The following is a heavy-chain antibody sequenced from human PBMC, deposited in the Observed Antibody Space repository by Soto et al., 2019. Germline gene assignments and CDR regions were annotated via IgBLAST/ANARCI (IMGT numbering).Heavy chain of an antibody. Sequence: QVHLVQAGAEVKKPGSSVKVSCKASGSTFSSYGFSWVRQAPGQGLEFMGRIVPTFGNANYAQRVEGRLTISADESRATVFMELSSLTNEATAIYYCEAGYCSSGSSFDFWGQGTQVSVSS. CDR2: IVPTFGNA. J-gene: IGHJ4*02. V-gene: IGHV1-69*18. CDR1: GSTFSSYG. CDR3: EAGYCSSGSSFDF. D-gene: IGHD2-2*03.